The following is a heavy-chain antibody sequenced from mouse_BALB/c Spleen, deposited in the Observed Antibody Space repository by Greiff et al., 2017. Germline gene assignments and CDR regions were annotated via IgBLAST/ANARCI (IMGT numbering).Heavy chain of an antibody. D-gene: IGHD1-1*01. CDR1: GDSITSGY. J-gene: IGHJ1*01. Sequence: DVQLQESGPSLVKPSQTLSLTCSVTGDSITSGYWNWIRKFPGNKLEYMGYISYSGSTYYNPSLKSRISITRDTSKNQYYLQLNSVTTEDTATYYCARPSSYGSSYDWYFDVWGAGTTVTVSS. CDR2: ISYSGST. V-gene: IGHV3-8*02. CDR3: ARPSSYGSSYDWYFDV.